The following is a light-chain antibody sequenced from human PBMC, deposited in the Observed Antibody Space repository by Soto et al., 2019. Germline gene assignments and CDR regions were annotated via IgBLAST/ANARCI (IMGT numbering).Light chain of an antibody. Sequence: QSVLTQPPSVSGAPGQRVTISCTRISSNIGAGYDVHWYQQLPGTAPKLLMYGNSNRPSGVPDRFSGSKSGTSASLAITGLQAEDEADYYCQSYDSSLSGWVFGGGTKRTVL. CDR1: SSNIGAGYD. V-gene: IGLV1-40*01. J-gene: IGLJ3*02. CDR3: QSYDSSLSGWV. CDR2: GNS.